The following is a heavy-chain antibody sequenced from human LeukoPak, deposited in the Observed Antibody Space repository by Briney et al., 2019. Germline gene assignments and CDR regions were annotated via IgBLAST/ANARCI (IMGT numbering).Heavy chain of an antibody. J-gene: IGHJ4*02. V-gene: IGHV3-7*01. CDR3: AREGYCSGGSCYSGPLGY. Sequence: PGGSLRLSCAASGFTFSTYWVSWVRQAPGKGLEWVANIKQDGSEKYYVDSVKGRFTISRDNAKNSLYLQMNSLRAEDTAVYYCAREGYCSGGSCYSGPLGYWGQGTLVTVSS. CDR1: GFTFSTYW. D-gene: IGHD2-15*01. CDR2: IKQDGSEK.